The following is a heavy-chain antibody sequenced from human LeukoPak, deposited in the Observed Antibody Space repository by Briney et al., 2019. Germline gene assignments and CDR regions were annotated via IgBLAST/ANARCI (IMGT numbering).Heavy chain of an antibody. CDR2: ISSSSSYI. Sequence: GGSLRLSCAASGFTFSSYSMNWVRQAPGKGLEWVSSISSSSSYIYYADSVEGRFTISRDNAKNSLYLQMNNLRAEDTAVYYCARSRHYYGSGSYYYYGMDVWGKGTTVTVSS. D-gene: IGHD3-10*01. J-gene: IGHJ6*04. V-gene: IGHV3-21*01. CDR1: GFTFSSYS. CDR3: ARSRHYYGSGSYYYYGMDV.